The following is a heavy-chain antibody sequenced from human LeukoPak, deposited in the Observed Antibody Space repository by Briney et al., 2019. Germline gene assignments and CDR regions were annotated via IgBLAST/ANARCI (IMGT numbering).Heavy chain of an antibody. CDR1: GGSFSGDY. D-gene: IGHD3-10*01. V-gene: IGHV4-34*01. Sequence: SETLSLTRAVYGGSFSGDYWGWIRQPPGKGLEWIGEINHSGSTNYNPSLKSRVNISVDTSKNQFSLKLSSVTAADTPVYYCARRESRSVMDVWGQGTTVTVSS. J-gene: IGHJ6*02. CDR3: ARRESRSVMDV. CDR2: INHSGST.